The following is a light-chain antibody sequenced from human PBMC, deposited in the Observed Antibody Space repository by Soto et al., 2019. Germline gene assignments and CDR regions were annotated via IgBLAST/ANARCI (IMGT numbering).Light chain of an antibody. Sequence: EIVLTQSPATLSLSPGERATLSCRASQSVSSYLAWYQQKPGQAPRLLIYDASNRATGIPARFSGSGSGTDFTLTISSLVHEDCAVYYCEQRSNWPPYTFGQGTKLEI. J-gene: IGKJ2*01. CDR2: DAS. CDR1: QSVSSY. V-gene: IGKV3-11*01. CDR3: EQRSNWPPYT.